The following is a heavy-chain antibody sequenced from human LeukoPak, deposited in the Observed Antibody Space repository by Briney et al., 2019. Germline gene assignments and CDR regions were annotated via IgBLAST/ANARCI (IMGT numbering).Heavy chain of an antibody. V-gene: IGHV1-18*01. J-gene: IGHJ5*02. D-gene: IGHD4-23*01. CDR1: GYTFTAYG. CDR2: ISSYNGNT. Sequence: ASVKVSCKASGYTFTAYGISWVRQAPGQGLEWMEWISSYNGNTNYAQNLQGRVTMTTDTSTSTAYMELRSLRSEDTAVYYCATVDICGGNSFCWFDPWGQGTLVTVSS. CDR3: ATVDICGGNSFCWFDP.